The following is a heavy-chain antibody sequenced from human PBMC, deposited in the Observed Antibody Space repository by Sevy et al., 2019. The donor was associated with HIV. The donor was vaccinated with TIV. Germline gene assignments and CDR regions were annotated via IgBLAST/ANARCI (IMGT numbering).Heavy chain of an antibody. CDR1: GGTFSSYA. CDR2: IIPIFGTA. J-gene: IGHJ4*02. Sequence: ASVKVSCKASGGTFSSYAISWVRQAPGQGLEWMGGIIPIFGTANYAQKFQGRVTITADESTSTAYMELSSLRSEDTAVYYSARAPMGITIFGVCGFDYWGQGTLVTVSS. CDR3: ARAPMGITIFGVCGFDY. V-gene: IGHV1-69*13. D-gene: IGHD3-3*01.